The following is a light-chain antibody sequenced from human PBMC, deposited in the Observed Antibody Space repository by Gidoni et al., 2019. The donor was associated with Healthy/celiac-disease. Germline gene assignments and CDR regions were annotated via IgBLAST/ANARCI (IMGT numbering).Light chain of an antibody. CDR2: GNS. J-gene: IGLJ2*01. V-gene: IGLV1-40*01. CDR1: SS. CDR3: QSYDSSLSGPVV. Sequence: QSVLTQPPSVSGAPGQRVTISCTGSSSKLLIYGNSNRPSGVPDRFSGSKSGTSASLAITGLQAEDEADYYCQSYDSSLSGPVVFGGGTKLTVL.